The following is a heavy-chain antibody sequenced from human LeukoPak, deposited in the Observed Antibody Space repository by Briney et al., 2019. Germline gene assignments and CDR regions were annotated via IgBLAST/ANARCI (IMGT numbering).Heavy chain of an antibody. Sequence: GGSLRLSCAASGFTFSSYEMNWVRQAPGKGLEWVSAISGSGGSTYYADSVKGRFTISRDNSKNTLYLQMNSLRAEDTAVYYCAKEALGYSSSSPPFDYWGQGTLVTVSS. CDR2: ISGSGGST. J-gene: IGHJ4*02. V-gene: IGHV3-23*01. D-gene: IGHD6-13*01. CDR3: AKEALGYSSSSPPFDY. CDR1: GFTFSSYE.